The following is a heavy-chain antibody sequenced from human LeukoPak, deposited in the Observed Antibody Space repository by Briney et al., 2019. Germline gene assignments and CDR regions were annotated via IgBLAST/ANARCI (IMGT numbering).Heavy chain of an antibody. V-gene: IGHV3-30*18. J-gene: IGHJ6*02. D-gene: IGHD6-19*01. CDR1: GFTFSSYG. Sequence: GGSLRLSCAASGFTFSSYGMHWVRQAPGKGLEWVAVISYDGSNKYYADSVKGRLTISRDNSKNTLYLQMNSLRAEDTAVYYCAKGGGGQWLVPYYYGMDVWGQGTTVTVSS. CDR3: AKGGGGQWLVPYYYGMDV. CDR2: ISYDGSNK.